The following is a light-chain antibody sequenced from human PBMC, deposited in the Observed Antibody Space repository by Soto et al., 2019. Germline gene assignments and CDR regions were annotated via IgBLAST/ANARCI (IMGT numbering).Light chain of an antibody. CDR1: SGHSSYA. J-gene: IGLJ2*01. CDR3: QTWGTGIRV. V-gene: IGLV4-69*01. CDR2: LNSDGSH. Sequence: QSVLTQSPSASASLGASVKLTCTLSSGHSSYAIAWHQQQPEKGPRYLMKLNSDGSHSKGDGIPDRFSGSSSGAERYLTISSLQSEDEADYYCQTWGTGIRVVGGGTKRTGL.